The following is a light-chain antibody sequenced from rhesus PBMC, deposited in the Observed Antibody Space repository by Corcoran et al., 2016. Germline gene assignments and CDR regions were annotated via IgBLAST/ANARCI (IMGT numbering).Light chain of an antibody. CDR3: QQYSSSPWT. CDR1: QSISSW. V-gene: IGKV1-22*01. Sequence: DIQMTQSPSSLSASVGDTVTITCRASQSISSWLAWYQQKPGKAPKPLIYKASTLQSGVPSRFTGSGSGTDLPLTISSLQSEDFATYYCQQYSSSPWTFGQGTKVEIK. J-gene: IGKJ1*01. CDR2: KAS.